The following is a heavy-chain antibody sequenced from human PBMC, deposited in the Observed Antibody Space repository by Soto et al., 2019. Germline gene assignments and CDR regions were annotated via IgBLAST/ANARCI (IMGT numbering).Heavy chain of an antibody. CDR1: GYTFTSYY. J-gene: IGHJ6*02. D-gene: IGHD3-10*01. CDR3: ARDQRGYMVRGVIITSYYYGMDV. V-gene: IGHV1-46*03. Sequence: GASVKVSCKASGYTFTSYYMHWVRQAPGQGLEWMGIINPSGGSTSYAQKFQGRVTMTRDTSTSTVYMELSSLRSEDTAVYYCARDQRGYMVRGVIITSYYYGMDVWGQGTTVNVSS. CDR2: INPSGGST.